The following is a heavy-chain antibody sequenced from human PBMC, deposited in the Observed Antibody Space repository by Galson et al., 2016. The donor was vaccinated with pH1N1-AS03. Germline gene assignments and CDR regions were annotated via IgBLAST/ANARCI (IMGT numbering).Heavy chain of an antibody. V-gene: IGHV1-3*01. D-gene: IGHD5-12*01. CDR2: INAGNGNT. CDR3: ARDRGSGYDLFDYYYGMDV. Sequence: SVKVSCKASGYTFTSYAMHWVRQAPGQRLEWMGWINAGNGNTKYSQKFQGRVTITRATSASTAYMELSSLRSEDTAVYYCARDRGSGYDLFDYYYGMDVWGQGTMVTVSS. CDR1: GYTFTSYA. J-gene: IGHJ6*02.